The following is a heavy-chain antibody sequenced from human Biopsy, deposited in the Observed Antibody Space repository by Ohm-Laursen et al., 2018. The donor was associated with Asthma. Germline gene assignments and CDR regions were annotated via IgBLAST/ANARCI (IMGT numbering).Heavy chain of an antibody. CDR1: GYTFNSAG. D-gene: IGHD3-10*01. Sequence: SVTVSCKTSGYTFNSAGITWVRQAPGQGLEWMGWISVYNGNTKVAQKLQDRVTMITDTSTSTAYMELRSLRSDDTAVYFCARAVDYSHYYGIDVWGQGPTVTV. V-gene: IGHV1-18*01. CDR3: ARAVDYSHYYGIDV. CDR2: ISVYNGNT. J-gene: IGHJ6*02.